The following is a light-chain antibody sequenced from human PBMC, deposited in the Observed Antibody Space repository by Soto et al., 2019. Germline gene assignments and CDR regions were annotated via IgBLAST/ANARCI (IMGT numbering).Light chain of an antibody. J-gene: IGKJ3*01. Sequence: EIVLTQSPGTLSLSPGERATLSSRPIQGVSRGYLAWYQQKPGQAPRPLIYGASSRATGIPGRFSGSGSGTDFTLTISRLEPEDFAVYYCQQYGRSPFTFGPGTKVDIK. CDR2: GAS. CDR3: QQYGRSPFT. CDR1: QGVSRGY. V-gene: IGKV3-20*01.